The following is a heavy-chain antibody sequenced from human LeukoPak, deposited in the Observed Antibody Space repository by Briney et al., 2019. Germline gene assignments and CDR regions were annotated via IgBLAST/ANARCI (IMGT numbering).Heavy chain of an antibody. CDR1: GFTVSSNY. CDR3: ARPYYYDSSGYRAGGYYYYYGMDA. V-gene: IGHV3-53*01. CDR2: IYSGGST. J-gene: IGHJ6*02. D-gene: IGHD3-22*01. Sequence: GGSLRLSCAASGFTVSSNYMSWVRQAPGKGLEWVSVIYSGGSTYYADSVKGRFTISRDNSKNTLYLQMNSLRAEDTAVYYCARPYYYDSSGYRAGGYYYYYGMDAWGQGTTVTVSS.